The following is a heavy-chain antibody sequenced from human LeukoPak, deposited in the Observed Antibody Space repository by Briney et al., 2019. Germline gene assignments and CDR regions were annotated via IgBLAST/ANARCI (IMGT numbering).Heavy chain of an antibody. Sequence: ASETLSLTCAVYGGSFSGYYWSWIRQPPGKGLEWIGEINHSGSTNYNPSLKSRVTISVDTSKNQFSLKLSSVTAADTAVYYCASARSGWSLNYYYYYMDVWGKGTTVTVSS. V-gene: IGHV4-34*01. CDR1: GGSFSGYY. D-gene: IGHD6-19*01. CDR3: ASARSGWSLNYYYYYMDV. CDR2: INHSGST. J-gene: IGHJ6*03.